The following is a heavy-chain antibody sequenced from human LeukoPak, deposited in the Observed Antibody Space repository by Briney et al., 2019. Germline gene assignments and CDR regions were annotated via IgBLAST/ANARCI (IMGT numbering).Heavy chain of an antibody. J-gene: IGHJ3*02. D-gene: IGHD3-3*01. CDR3: ARDIRFLGDAFDI. Sequence: SGGSLRLSCAASGFTFSSYWMSWVRQAPGKGLEWVANIKQDGSEKYYVDSVKGRFTISRDNAKNSLYLQMNSLRAEDTAVYYCARDIRFLGDAFDIWGQGTMVTVSS. CDR2: IKQDGSEK. V-gene: IGHV3-7*01. CDR1: GFTFSSYW.